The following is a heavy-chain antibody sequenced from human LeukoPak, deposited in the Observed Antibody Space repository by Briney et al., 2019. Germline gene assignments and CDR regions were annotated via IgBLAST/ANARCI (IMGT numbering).Heavy chain of an antibody. J-gene: IGHJ4*01. CDR1: VYTLPRYC. V-gene: IGHV1-18*01. CDR2: ISAYNCNK. CDR3: ARYRYCYDLGY. Sequence: AGVNVSRKPCVYTLPRYCIMWVRQAPAQGLEGMGWISAYNCNKNYAQNLQDRVPKTTDTSTSTAHMELQRLSSGDTGVYYRARYRYCYDLGYWGQGTLVTVSS. D-gene: IGHD3-10*01.